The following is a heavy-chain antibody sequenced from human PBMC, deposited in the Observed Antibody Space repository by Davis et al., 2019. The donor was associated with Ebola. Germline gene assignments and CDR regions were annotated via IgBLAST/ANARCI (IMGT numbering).Heavy chain of an antibody. CDR3: ARDGSGRPRARRNGMDV. V-gene: IGHV4-59*12. Sequence: GSLRLSCVVPGFTFSNYVMSWIRQPPGKGLEWIGYIYYTGSTNYNSSLKSRVTISVDTSKNQFSLKLSSVTAADTAVYYCARDGSGRPRARRNGMDVWGKGTTVTVSS. D-gene: IGHD6-19*01. CDR1: GFTFSNYV. J-gene: IGHJ6*04. CDR2: IYYTGST.